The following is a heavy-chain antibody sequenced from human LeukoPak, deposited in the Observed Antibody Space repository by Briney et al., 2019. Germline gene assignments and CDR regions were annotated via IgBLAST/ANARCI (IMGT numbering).Heavy chain of an antibody. Sequence: GGSLRLSCAASGFTFGSYSMNWVRQAPGKGLEWVSYISSTSSPVYYADSVRGRFTISRDNAKNSLYLQMNSLRAEDTAVYYCARSHVGFVVVTGWDSWGQGTLVTVSS. CDR2: ISSTSSPV. V-gene: IGHV3-48*04. J-gene: IGHJ4*02. CDR1: GFTFGSYS. D-gene: IGHD2-2*01. CDR3: ARSHVGFVVVTGWDS.